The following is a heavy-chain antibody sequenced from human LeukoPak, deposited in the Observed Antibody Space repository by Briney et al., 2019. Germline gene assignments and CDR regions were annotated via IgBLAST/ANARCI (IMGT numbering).Heavy chain of an antibody. J-gene: IGHJ5*02. CDR3: ARGGSGSYFSWLDP. V-gene: IGHV1-2*02. CDR1: GYTFTGYY. CDR2: ISPNSGGT. Sequence: ASVKVSCKASGYTFTGYYIHWVRQAPGQGRECVGWISPNSGGTNYAQKFQGRVTMTRDTSISTAYMELSRLRSDDTAVYYCARGGSGSYFSWLDPWGQGTLVTVSS. D-gene: IGHD3-10*01.